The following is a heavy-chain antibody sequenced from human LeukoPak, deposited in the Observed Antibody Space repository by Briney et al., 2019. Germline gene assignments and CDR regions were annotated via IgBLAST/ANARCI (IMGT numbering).Heavy chain of an antibody. CDR2: IYHSGST. CDR3: AREHLGGYCSGGSCYNWFDP. J-gene: IGHJ5*02. Sequence: SETLSLTCTVSGYSISSGYYWGWIRQPPGKGLEWIGSIYHSGSTYYNPSLKSRVTISVDTSKNQFSLKLSSVTAADTAVYYCAREHLGGYCSGGSCYNWFDPWGQGTLVTVSS. CDR1: GYSISSGYY. D-gene: IGHD2-15*01. V-gene: IGHV4-38-2*02.